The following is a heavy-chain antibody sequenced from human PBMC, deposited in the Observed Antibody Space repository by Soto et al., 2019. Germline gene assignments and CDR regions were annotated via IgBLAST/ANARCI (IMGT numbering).Heavy chain of an antibody. V-gene: IGHV4-39*01. CDR2: IYYSGST. CDR1: GGSISSSSYY. Sequence: QLQLQESGPGLVKPSETLSLTCTVSGGSISSSSYYWGWIRQPPGKGLEWLGSIYYSGSTYYNPSLKSRVTISVDTSKNQFSLKMSSVTAADTAVYYCARLTGSHSSSWYVGYYYGMDVWGQGTTVTVSS. D-gene: IGHD6-13*01. CDR3: ARLTGSHSSSWYVGYYYGMDV. J-gene: IGHJ6*02.